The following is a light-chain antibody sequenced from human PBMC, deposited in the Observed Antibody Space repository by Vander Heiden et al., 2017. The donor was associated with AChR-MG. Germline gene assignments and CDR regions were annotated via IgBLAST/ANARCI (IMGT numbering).Light chain of an antibody. J-gene: IGLJ3*02. CDR3: QSFDNRLTTSAV. Sequence: QSVLTLPPSVSGAPGQRVTISCTGTGSNIGAHYDVHWYQQFPGTAPKLLIYGNTNRPSGVPDRFSASRSGTSASLVISGLQAEDEADYYCQSFDNRLTTSAVFGGGTKVTVL. CDR2: GNT. CDR1: GSNIGAHYD. V-gene: IGLV1-40*01.